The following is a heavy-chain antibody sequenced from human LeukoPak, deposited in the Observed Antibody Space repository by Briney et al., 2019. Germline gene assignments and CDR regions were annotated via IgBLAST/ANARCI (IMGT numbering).Heavy chain of an antibody. J-gene: IGHJ5*02. CDR2: ISAYNGNT. V-gene: IGHV1-18*01. CDR3: ARDVAYYYGSGSYGRGNWFDP. CDR1: GYTFTSYG. Sequence: ASVKVSCKASGYTFTSYGISWARQAPGQGLEWMGWISAYNGNTNYAQKLQGRVTMTTDTSTSTAYMELRSLRSDDTAVYYCARDVAYYYGSGSYGRGNWFDPWGQGTLVTVSS. D-gene: IGHD3-10*01.